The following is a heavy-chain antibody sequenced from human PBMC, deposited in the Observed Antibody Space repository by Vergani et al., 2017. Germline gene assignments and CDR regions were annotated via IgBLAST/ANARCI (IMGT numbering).Heavy chain of an antibody. V-gene: IGHV3-23*01. D-gene: IGHD6-13*01. CDR3: AKDTQQQLLGIFDY. CDR2: ISGSGGST. Sequence: EVQLLESGGGLVQPGGSLRLSCAASGITFSSYAMSWVRQAPGKGLEWVSAISGSGGSTYYADSVKGRFTISRDNSKNTLYVQMNSLRSEDTAVYYCAKDTQQQLLGIFDYWGQGTLVTVSS. J-gene: IGHJ4*02. CDR1: GITFSSYA.